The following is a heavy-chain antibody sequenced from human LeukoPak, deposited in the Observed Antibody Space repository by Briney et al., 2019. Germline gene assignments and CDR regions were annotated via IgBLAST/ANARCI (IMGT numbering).Heavy chain of an antibody. V-gene: IGHV3-21*01. CDR3: TRVNGGSVDADYYYYMDV. D-gene: IGHD2-8*01. CDR1: GFDFSGYT. J-gene: IGHJ6*03. CDR2: ITSSRGDI. Sequence: GGSLRLSCAASGFDFSGYTMTWVRQAPGRGLEWLSAITSSRGDIYYADSAKGRFTISRDNAKNSLYLQINSLRAEDTAVYYCTRVNGGSVDADYYYYMDVWGKGTTVTVSS.